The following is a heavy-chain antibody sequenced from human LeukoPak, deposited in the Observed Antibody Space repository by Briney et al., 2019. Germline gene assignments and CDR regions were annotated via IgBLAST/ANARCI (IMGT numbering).Heavy chain of an antibody. CDR1: GGSFSGYY. V-gene: IGHV4-34*01. D-gene: IGHD2-2*02. CDR3: ARGGEIYRY. J-gene: IGHJ4*02. Sequence: PSETLSLTCAAYGGSFSGYYWSWIRQPPGKGLEWIGEINHSGSTNYNPSLKSRVTISVDTSKNQFSLKLSSVTAADTAVYYCARGGEIYRYWGQGTLVTVSS. CDR2: INHSGST.